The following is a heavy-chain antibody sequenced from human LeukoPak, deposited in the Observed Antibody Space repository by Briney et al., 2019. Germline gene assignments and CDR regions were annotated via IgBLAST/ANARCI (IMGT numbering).Heavy chain of an antibody. Sequence: PGGSLRLSCAASGFTFSTYAMNWVRQAPGKGLEWVGFIRSKAYGGTTEYAASVKGRFTISRDDSKSIAYLQMNSLKTEDTAVYYCTRDQQYSSSWYTTPPAYWGQGTLVTVSS. CDR3: TRDQQYSSSWYTTPPAY. D-gene: IGHD6-13*01. CDR1: GFTFSTYA. CDR2: IRSKAYGGTT. V-gene: IGHV3-49*04. J-gene: IGHJ4*02.